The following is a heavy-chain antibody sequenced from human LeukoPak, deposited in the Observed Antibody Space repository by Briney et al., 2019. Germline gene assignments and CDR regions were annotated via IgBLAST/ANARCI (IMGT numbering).Heavy chain of an antibody. CDR2: IYSGGST. J-gene: IGHJ4*02. CDR3: ARGSVDTAMALDY. Sequence: GGSLRLSCAASGFTVSSNYMSWVRQAPGKGLEWVSVIYSGGSTYYADSVKGRFTISRDNSKNTLYLQMNSLRAEDTAVYYCARGSVDTAMALDYWGQGTLVTVSS. CDR1: GFTVSSNY. D-gene: IGHD5-18*01. V-gene: IGHV3-53*01.